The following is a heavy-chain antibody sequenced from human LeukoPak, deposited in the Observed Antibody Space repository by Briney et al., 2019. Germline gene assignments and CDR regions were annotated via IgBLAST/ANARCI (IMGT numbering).Heavy chain of an antibody. J-gene: IGHJ6*02. V-gene: IGHV1-69*04. CDR2: IIPILGIA. CDR1: GGTFSSYA. Sequence: ASVKVSCKASGGTFSSYANSWVRQAPGQGLEWMGRIIPILGIANYAQKFQGRVTITADKSTSTAYVELSSLRSEDTAVYYCAREPRYDPPEPMDVWGQGTTVTVSS. D-gene: IGHD3-16*01. CDR3: AREPRYDPPEPMDV.